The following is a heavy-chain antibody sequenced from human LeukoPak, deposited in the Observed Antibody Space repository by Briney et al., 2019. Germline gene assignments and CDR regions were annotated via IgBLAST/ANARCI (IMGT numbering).Heavy chain of an antibody. CDR1: GFTFSSYW. Sequence: GGSLRLSCAASGFTFSSYWMSWVRQAPGKGLEWVANIKQDGSEKYYVDSVKGRFTISRDNAKNSLYLQMNSLRPEDTAVYYCAKELKPMIVVADLFDYWGQGTLVTVSS. CDR2: IKQDGSEK. V-gene: IGHV3-7*01. CDR3: AKELKPMIVVADLFDY. D-gene: IGHD3-22*01. J-gene: IGHJ4*02.